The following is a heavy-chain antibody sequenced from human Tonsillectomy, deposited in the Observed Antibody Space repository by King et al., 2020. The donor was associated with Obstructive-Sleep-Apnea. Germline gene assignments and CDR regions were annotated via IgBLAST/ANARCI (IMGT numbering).Heavy chain of an antibody. J-gene: IGHJ4*02. V-gene: IGHV3-30-3*01. Sequence: VQLVESGGGVVQPGRSLRLSCAASGFTFSSYAMHWVRQAPGKGLEWVAVISYDGSNKYYADSVKGRFTISRDNSKNTLYLQMNSLRAEDTAVYYCARDGSLFYYVSYYFDYWGQGTLVTVSS. CDR3: ARDGSLFYYVSYYFDY. CDR1: GFTFSSYA. D-gene: IGHD3-10*02. CDR2: ISYDGSNK.